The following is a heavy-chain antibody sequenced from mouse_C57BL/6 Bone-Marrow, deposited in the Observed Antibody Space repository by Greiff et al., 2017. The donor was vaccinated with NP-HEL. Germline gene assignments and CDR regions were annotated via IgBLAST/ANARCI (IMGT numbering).Heavy chain of an antibody. V-gene: IGHV1-81*01. D-gene: IGHD1-1*01. CDR1: GYTFTSYG. Sequence: QVQLKESGAELARPGASVKLSCKASGYTFTSYGISWVKQRTGQGLEWIGEIYPRSGNTYYNEKFKGKATLTADKSSSTAYMELRSLTSEDSAVYFCARFITTDRFAYWGQGTLVTVSA. CDR2: IYPRSGNT. J-gene: IGHJ3*01. CDR3: ARFITTDRFAY.